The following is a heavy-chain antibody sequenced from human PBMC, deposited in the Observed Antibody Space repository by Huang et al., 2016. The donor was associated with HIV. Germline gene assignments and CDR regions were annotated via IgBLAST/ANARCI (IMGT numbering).Heavy chain of an antibody. D-gene: IGHD6-19*01. J-gene: IGHJ4*02. CDR1: GATFARCA. V-gene: IGHV1-69*13. CDR2: KMAIFGTP. Sequence: QIELVQSGAVVKKRGSLVRVSWRACGATFARCAKCWVRGGPGQGREWRGWKMAIFGTPEYAQEGQGRITISAKECTCTVYGELSSLTLQDTAVCYCAGGMGDSNWDGTEWLLRDFDSWGQGTLVTVSS. CDR3: AGGMGDSNWDGTEWLLRDFDS.